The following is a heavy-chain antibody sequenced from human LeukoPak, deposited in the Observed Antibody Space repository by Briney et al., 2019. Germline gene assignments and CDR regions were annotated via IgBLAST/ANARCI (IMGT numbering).Heavy chain of an antibody. CDR2: INHDGGDK. D-gene: IGHD4-17*01. CDR3: AITGGPTVTAFDL. Sequence: GSLGLSCVASGFIFRNYWMSWVRQAPGKGLEWVANINHDGGDKNYVDSVKGRFTISRDNAKSSLYLQMNSLRVEDTAVYYCAITGGPTVTAFDLWGQGILVTVSS. J-gene: IGHJ4*02. V-gene: IGHV3-7*02. CDR1: GFIFRNYW.